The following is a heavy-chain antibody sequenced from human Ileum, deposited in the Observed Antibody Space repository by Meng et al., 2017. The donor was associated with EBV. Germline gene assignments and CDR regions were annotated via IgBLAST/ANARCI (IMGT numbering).Heavy chain of an antibody. CDR1: GGSSSSSNW. V-gene: IGHV4-4*02. CDR2: IYHSGIT. J-gene: IGHJ4*02. Sequence: QDLLQDAGPVLVKPSGTLSRTCAVSGGSSSSSNWWSWVRQPPGKGLEWIGKIYHSGITIYNPSLKSRVTMSVDNSKNQFSLKLNSMTAADTAVYYCARDPTGGEDHQRVWGQGTLVTVSS. D-gene: IGHD1-14*01. CDR3: ARDPTGGEDHQRV.